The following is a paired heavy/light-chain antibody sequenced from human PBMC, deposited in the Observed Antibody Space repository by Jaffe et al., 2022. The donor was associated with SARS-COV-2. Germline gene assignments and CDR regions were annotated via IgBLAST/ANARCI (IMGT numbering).Heavy chain of an antibody. D-gene: IGHD3-10*01. V-gene: IGHV3-7*01. CDR3: VRRPYREVRGKGGSLWKVASADYYYYMDV. CDR2: IKHDGSEI. J-gene: IGHJ6*03. Sequence: EVQLVESGGGLVQPGGSLRLSCAASGFTFSSYWMSWVRQIPGKGLEWVATIKHDGSEIYYVDSVNGRFTISRDNAKNSLFLQMNTLRAEDTAVYYCVRRPYREVRGKGGSLWKVASADYYYYMDVWGKGTTVTVSS. CDR1: GFTFSSYW.
Light chain of an antibody. CDR3: QQSYNSPFT. Sequence: DIQMTQSPSSLSASVGDRVTITCRASQSISISLNWYQHKPGKAPSLLIYSASSLQTGVPSRFSGSGSGTDFTLTISSLRPEDFATYYCQQSYNSPFTFGPGTKVDI. J-gene: IGKJ3*01. CDR1: QSISIS. V-gene: IGKV1-39*01. CDR2: SAS.